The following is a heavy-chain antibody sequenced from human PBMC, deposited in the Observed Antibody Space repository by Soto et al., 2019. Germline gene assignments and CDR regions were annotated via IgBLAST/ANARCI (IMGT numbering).Heavy chain of an antibody. CDR3: ARENPVDGMDV. Sequence: SETLSLTCTVSGGSISSGDYYWSWIRQPPGKGLEWIGYIYYSGSTYYTPSLKSRVTISVDTSKNQFSLKLSSVTAADTAVYYCARENPVDGMDVWGQGTTVTVSS. CDR1: GGSISSGDYY. J-gene: IGHJ6*02. CDR2: IYYSGST. V-gene: IGHV4-30-4*01.